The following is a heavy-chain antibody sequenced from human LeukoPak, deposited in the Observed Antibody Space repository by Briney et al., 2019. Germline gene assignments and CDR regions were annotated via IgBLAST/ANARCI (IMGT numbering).Heavy chain of an antibody. CDR3: ARDEEVVPAVTFDY. D-gene: IGHD2-2*01. CDR1: GFTFSSYS. CDR2: ISSGSSYI. V-gene: IGHV3-21*01. Sequence: GGSLRLSCAASGFTFSSYSMNWVRQAPGKGLEWVSSISSGSSYIYYAGSVKGRFTISRDNAKNSLYLQMNSLRAEDTAVYYCARDEEVVPAVTFDYWGQGTLVTVSS. J-gene: IGHJ4*02.